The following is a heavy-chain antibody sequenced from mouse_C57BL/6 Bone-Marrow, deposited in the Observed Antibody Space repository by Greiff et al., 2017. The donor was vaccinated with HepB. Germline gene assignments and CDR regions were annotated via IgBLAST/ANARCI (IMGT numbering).Heavy chain of an antibody. Sequence: EVKLVESGGDLVKPGGSLKLSCAASGFTFSTSGMSWVRQTPDKRLEWVATINTGGTYTYYANSVRGRFTISRDTAKNTLFLLMSSLKSEDSAIYYCARARIDYYFDYWGQGTTLTVSS. CDR3: ARARIDYYFDY. CDR2: INTGGTYT. D-gene: IGHD3-3*01. V-gene: IGHV5-6*02. J-gene: IGHJ2*01. CDR1: GFTFSTSG.